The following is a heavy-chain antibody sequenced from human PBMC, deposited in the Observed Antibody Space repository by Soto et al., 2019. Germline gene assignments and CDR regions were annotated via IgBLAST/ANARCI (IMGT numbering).Heavy chain of an antibody. D-gene: IGHD6-13*01. CDR2: MNPNSGNT. J-gene: IGHJ3*02. V-gene: IGHV1-8*01. Sequence: ASVKVSCKASGYTFTSYDINWVRQATGQGLEWMGWMNPNSGNTGYAQKFQGRVTMTRNTSISTAYMELSSLRSEDTAVYYCYGRASSCWYWIWAFDIWGQGTMVTVSS. CDR3: YGRASSCWYWIWAFDI. CDR1: GYTFTSYD.